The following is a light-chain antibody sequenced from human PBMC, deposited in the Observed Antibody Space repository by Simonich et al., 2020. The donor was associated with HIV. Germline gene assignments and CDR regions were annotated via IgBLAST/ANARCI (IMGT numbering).Light chain of an antibody. CDR3: QTWGTGIRV. Sequence: QLVLTQSPSASASLGASVKLTCTLSSGHSIYAIAWHQQQPEKGPRDLVKLNSEGSNSKGDGSPDRFSGSSSVCERDLTFSSLQSEDEADYYCQTWGTGIRVFGGGTKLTVL. J-gene: IGLJ3*02. V-gene: IGLV4-69*01. CDR1: SGHSIYA. CDR2: LNSEGSN.